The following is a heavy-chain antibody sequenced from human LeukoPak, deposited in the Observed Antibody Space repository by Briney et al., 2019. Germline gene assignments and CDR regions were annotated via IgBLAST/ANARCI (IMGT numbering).Heavy chain of an antibody. Sequence: SGGSLRLSCAASGFTLSSYWMHWVPQAPGKGRVWVTRINNDGSSTTYADSVKGRFTISRDNAKNTLYLQMNSLRAEDTAVYYCARLRCSGGSYYFIDYWGQGTLVIVSS. CDR1: GFTLSSYW. J-gene: IGHJ4*02. D-gene: IGHD2-15*01. V-gene: IGHV3-74*03. CDR3: ARLRCSGGSYYFIDY. CDR2: INNDGSST.